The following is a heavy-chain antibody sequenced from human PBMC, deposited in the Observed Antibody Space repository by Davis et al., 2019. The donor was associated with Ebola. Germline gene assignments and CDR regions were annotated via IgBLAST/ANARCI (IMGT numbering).Heavy chain of an antibody. CDR3: ARGVGATTGWFDP. D-gene: IGHD1-26*01. CDR2: INHSGST. Sequence: SETLSLTCTVSGGSISGYYWSWIRQPPGKGLEWIGEINHSGSTNYNPSLKSRVTISVDTSKNQFSLKLSSVTAADTAVYYCARGVGATTGWFDPRGQGTLVTVSS. CDR1: GGSISGYY. J-gene: IGHJ5*02. V-gene: IGHV4-34*01.